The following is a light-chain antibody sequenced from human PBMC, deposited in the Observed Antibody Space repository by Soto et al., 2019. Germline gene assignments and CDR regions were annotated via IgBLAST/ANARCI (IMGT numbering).Light chain of an antibody. CDR2: GSA. V-gene: IGKV3-15*01. Sequence: EIVMTQSPATLSVSPGERATLSCRASQSVFSSLAWFQQRPGQAPRLLIYGSATRATGIPARFSGSGSGTDFTLTISSLEPEDFAVYYCQQRDYWQVTFGQGTRREIK. J-gene: IGKJ5*01. CDR1: QSVFSS. CDR3: QQRDYWQVT.